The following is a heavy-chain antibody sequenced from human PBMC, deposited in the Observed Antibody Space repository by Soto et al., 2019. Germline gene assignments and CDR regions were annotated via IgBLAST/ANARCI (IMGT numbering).Heavy chain of an antibody. CDR3: ARVVNGANFFDY. D-gene: IGHD4-17*01. J-gene: IGHJ4*02. Sequence: QVQLVQSGGEVKKPGASVKVSCKASGYTFFSYGITWVRQAPGQGLEWMGWISTYNGNTNYAQKFQGRVTMTTDTTTRTAYMELRSLSSDDTAVYYCARVVNGANFFDYWGQGTLVTVSS. CDR2: ISTYNGNT. V-gene: IGHV1-18*01. CDR1: GYTFFSYG.